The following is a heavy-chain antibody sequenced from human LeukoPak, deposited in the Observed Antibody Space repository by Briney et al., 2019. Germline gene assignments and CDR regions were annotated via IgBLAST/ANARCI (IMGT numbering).Heavy chain of an antibody. Sequence: GGSLRLSCAASGFTSSDYYMSWIRQAPGQGLEWVSYISNSGSTIYYTDSVKGRFTISRDNAKNSLYLQMNSLRAEDTAVYYCARGPFWSGYYDDWGQGTLVTVSS. CDR3: ARGPFWSGYYDD. CDR1: GFTSSDYY. V-gene: IGHV3-11*01. CDR2: ISNSGSTI. J-gene: IGHJ4*02. D-gene: IGHD3-3*01.